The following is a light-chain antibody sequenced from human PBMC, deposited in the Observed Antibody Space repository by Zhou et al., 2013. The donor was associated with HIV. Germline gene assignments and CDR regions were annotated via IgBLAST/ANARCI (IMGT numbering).Light chain of an antibody. CDR3: QQSYRTLWLT. CDR2: DAS. Sequence: AIKLTQSPPSLSASVGDRVTITCRASQDISSALAWYQQKPGKAPKLLIYDASNLENGVPSRFSGSGSGTDFTLTISSLQPEDFATYYCQQSYRTLWLTFGGGTMV. CDR1: QDISSA. J-gene: IGKJ4*01. V-gene: IGKV1-13*02.